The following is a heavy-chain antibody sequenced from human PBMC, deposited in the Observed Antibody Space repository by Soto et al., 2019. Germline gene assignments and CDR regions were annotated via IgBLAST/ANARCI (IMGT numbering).Heavy chain of an antibody. Sequence: VGSLRLSCAASGFNFSSYTMNWVRQAPGKGLEWVSSISSSSRYIYYADSVKGRFTISRDNAKNSLYLQMNSLRAEDTAVYYCARDSGSGSYSFDYWGQGTLVTVSS. J-gene: IGHJ4*02. CDR2: ISSSSRYI. V-gene: IGHV3-21*01. CDR3: ARDSGSGSYSFDY. CDR1: GFNFSSYT. D-gene: IGHD3-10*01.